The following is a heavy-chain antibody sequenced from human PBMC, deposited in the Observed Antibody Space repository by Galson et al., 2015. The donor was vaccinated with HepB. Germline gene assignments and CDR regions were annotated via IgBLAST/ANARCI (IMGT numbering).Heavy chain of an antibody. J-gene: IGHJ4*02. Sequence: SLRLSCAASGFTFSSYAMSWVRQAPGKGLEWVSAISGSGGSTYYADSVKGRFTISRDNSKNTLYLQMNSLRAEDTAVYYCAKDVPTYYYDSSGYDYWGQGTLVTVSS. CDR3: AKDVPTYYYDSSGYDY. V-gene: IGHV3-23*01. CDR1: GFTFSSYA. CDR2: ISGSGGST. D-gene: IGHD3-22*01.